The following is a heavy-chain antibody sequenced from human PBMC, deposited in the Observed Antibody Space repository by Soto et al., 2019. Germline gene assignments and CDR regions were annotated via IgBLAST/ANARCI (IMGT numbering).Heavy chain of an antibody. Sequence: GGSLRLSCAASGFTFSYYYMSWIRQAPGKGLEWVSYISSSGSTIYYADSVKGRFTISRDNAKNSLYLQMNSLRAEDTAVYYCARDNRDRAFYYGMDVWGQGTTVTVSS. CDR3: ARDNRDRAFYYGMDV. J-gene: IGHJ6*02. D-gene: IGHD3-22*01. CDR1: GFTFSYYY. V-gene: IGHV3-11*01. CDR2: ISSSGSTI.